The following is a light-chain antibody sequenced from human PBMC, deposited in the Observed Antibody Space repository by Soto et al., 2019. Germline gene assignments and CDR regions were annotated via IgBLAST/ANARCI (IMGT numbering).Light chain of an antibody. Sequence: DIQMTQSPSTLSASVGDRVTITCRASQSISSWFAWYQQKPGKAPKLLIYDASNLESGVPSRFSGSGSGTEFTLTISSLQPDDYATYYCQQYNTWWTFGQGTKV. V-gene: IGKV1-5*01. CDR3: QQYNTWWT. J-gene: IGKJ1*01. CDR1: QSISSW. CDR2: DAS.